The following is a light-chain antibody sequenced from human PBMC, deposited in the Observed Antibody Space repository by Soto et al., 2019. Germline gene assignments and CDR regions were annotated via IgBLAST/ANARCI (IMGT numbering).Light chain of an antibody. V-gene: IGKV3-15*01. CDR1: QSVSSK. CDR3: QQYNNWPPIP. J-gene: IGKJ5*01. CDR2: GAS. Sequence: ETGMTQSPAALSVSPGERATLSCRASQSVSSKLAWYQQKPGQAPRLLIYGASTRATGIPARFSGSGSGTEFTLTISSLQSEDFAVYYCQQYNNWPPIPFGQGALPAI.